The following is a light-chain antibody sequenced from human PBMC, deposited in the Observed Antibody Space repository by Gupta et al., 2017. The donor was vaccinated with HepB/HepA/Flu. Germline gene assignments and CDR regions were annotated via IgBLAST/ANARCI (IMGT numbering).Light chain of an antibody. J-gene: IGLJ3*02. CDR3: QSCDSGLNGPL. V-gene: IGLV1-40*01. CDR1: RSHIGAGDG. CDR2: TND. Sequence: QSVLPQPPSVSGAPGPRVTISCPGSRSHIGAGDGVHWYQKLPVTAPRLLIYTNDNRPAGVPDRFSASKSGTSAALASTGLQAEEEADYYCQSCDSGLNGPLFGGGTKLTVL.